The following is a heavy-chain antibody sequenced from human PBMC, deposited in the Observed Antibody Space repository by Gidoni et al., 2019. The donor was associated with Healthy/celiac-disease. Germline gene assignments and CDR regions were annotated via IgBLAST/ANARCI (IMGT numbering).Heavy chain of an antibody. CDR1: GFTFRRYA. CDR3: AKDSSGLYYFDY. V-gene: IGHV3-23*01. Sequence: VQLLESGGGLVQPGGSLRPSCAAPGFTFRRYAMSWVRQAPGKGLEWVSAISGSGGSTYYADSVKGRFTISRDNSKNTLYLQMNSLRAEDTAVYYCAKDSSGLYYFDYWGQGTLVTVSS. CDR2: ISGSGGST. J-gene: IGHJ4*02.